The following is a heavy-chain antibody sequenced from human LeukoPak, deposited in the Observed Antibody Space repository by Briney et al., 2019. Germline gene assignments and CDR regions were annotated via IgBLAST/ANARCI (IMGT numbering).Heavy chain of an antibody. J-gene: IGHJ5*02. CDR3: VTEPGYCTGGRCYEGWFDP. Sequence: KSSETLSLTYAVYGGSFSGYYWSWIRQAPGKGLEWIGEINHSGNTNYNPSLKSRVTISVDTSKNQFSLKLSSVTAADTAVYYCVTEPGYCTGGRCYEGWFDPWGQGTLVTVSS. CDR2: INHSGNT. V-gene: IGHV4-34*01. D-gene: IGHD2-15*01. CDR1: GGSFSGYY.